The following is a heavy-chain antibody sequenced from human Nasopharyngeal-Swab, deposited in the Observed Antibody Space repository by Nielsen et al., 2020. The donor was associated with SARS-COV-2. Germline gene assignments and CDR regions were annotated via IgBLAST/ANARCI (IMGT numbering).Heavy chain of an antibody. V-gene: IGHV3-30-3*01. CDR2: ISYDGSNK. CDR1: GFTFSSCA. CDR3: ARSKGVYYYYYMDV. Sequence: GESLKISCAASGFTFSSCAMHWVRQAPGKGLEWVAVISYDGSNKYYADSVKGRFTISRDNSKNTLYLQMNSLRAEDTAVYYCARSKGVYYYYYMDVWGKGTTVTVSS. J-gene: IGHJ6*03.